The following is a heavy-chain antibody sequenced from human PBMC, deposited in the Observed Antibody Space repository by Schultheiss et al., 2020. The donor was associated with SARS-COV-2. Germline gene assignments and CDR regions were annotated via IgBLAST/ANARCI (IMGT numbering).Heavy chain of an antibody. CDR1: GGSISSYY. V-gene: IGHV4-59*01. D-gene: IGHD2-2*01. Sequence: SQTLSLTCPVSGGSISSYYWSWIRQPPGKGLEWIGYIYYSGSTNYNPSLKSRVTISVDTSKNQFSLKLSSVTAADTAVYYCARDPDIVVVPAAYGRDGMDVWGQGTTVTVSS. CDR2: IYYSGST. J-gene: IGHJ6*02. CDR3: ARDPDIVVVPAAYGRDGMDV.